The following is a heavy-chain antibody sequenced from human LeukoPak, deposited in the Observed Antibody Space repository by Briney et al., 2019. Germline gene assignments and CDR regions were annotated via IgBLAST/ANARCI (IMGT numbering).Heavy chain of an antibody. V-gene: IGHV1-69*05. Sequence: ASVKVSCKASGGTFSSYAISWVRQAPGQGLEWMGGIIPIFGTANYAQKFQGRVTMTRDMSTSTDYMELSSLRSEDTAVYYCARDFIAVAGTRYSYFDYWGQGTLVTVSS. CDR1: GGTFSSYA. CDR2: IIPIFGTA. CDR3: ARDFIAVAGTRYSYFDY. D-gene: IGHD6-19*01. J-gene: IGHJ4*02.